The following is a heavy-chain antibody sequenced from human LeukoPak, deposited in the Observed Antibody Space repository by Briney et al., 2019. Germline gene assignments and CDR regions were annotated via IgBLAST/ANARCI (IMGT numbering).Heavy chain of an antibody. CDR3: ARDTYCSGGSCYPFDY. J-gene: IGHJ4*02. V-gene: IGHV3-7*01. CDR2: IKQDGSEK. Sequence: TGGSLRLSCAASGFTFSSYWMSWVRQAPGKGLEWVANIKQDGSEKYYVDSVKGRFTISRDNAKNSLYLQMNSLGAEDTAVYYGARDTYCSGGSCYPFDYWGQGTLVTVSS. D-gene: IGHD2-15*01. CDR1: GFTFSSYW.